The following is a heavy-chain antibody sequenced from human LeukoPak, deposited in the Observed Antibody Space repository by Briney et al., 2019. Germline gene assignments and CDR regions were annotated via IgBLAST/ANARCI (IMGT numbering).Heavy chain of an antibody. J-gene: IGHJ2*01. V-gene: IGHV4-59*05. D-gene: IGHD4-23*01. CDR1: GGSISDYY. Sequence: SETLSLTCTVSGGSISDYYWSWIRQPPGKGLEWIGSIYYSGSTYYNPSLKSRVTISVDTSKNQFSLKLSSVTAADTAVYYCAMSLYGGNSWYFDLWGRGTLVTVSS. CDR2: IYYSGST. CDR3: AMSLYGGNSWYFDL.